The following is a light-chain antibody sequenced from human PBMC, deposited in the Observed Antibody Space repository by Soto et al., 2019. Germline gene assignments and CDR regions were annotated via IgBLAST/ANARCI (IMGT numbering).Light chain of an antibody. Sequence: DIQLTQSPSSLSASVGDRVTITCRASQAISSYLAWYQHKPGKVPELLIYATSTLQSVAPSQFSGSGSGTDSTLTISSLQAEDVATYSCQEHNHAPTFGGGTKVEIK. J-gene: IGKJ4*01. CDR1: QAISSY. CDR3: QEHNHAPT. V-gene: IGKV1-27*01. CDR2: ATS.